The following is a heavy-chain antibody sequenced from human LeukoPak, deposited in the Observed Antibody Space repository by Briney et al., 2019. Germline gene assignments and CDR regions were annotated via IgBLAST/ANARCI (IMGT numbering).Heavy chain of an antibody. J-gene: IGHJ3*02. CDR2: ISSSSSYI. CDR1: GFTFSSYS. V-gene: IGHV3-21*01. D-gene: IGHD3-10*01. CDR3: AKDCAWGPSPPLPRFREPHWADI. Sequence: GGSLRLSCAASGFTFSSYSMNWVRQAPGKGLEWVSSISSSSSYIYYADSVKGRFTISRDNAKNSLYLQMNSLRAEDTAVYYLAKDCAWGPSPPLPRFREPHWADIWGQGTMVTVSS.